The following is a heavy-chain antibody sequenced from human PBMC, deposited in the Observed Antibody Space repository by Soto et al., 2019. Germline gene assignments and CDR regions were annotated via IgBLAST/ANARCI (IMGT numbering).Heavy chain of an antibody. D-gene: IGHD3-22*01. CDR2: ISYDGSNK. Sequence: GGSLRLSCAASGFTFSSYAMHWVRQAPGKGLEWVAVISYDGSNKYYADSVKGRFTISRENSKNTLYLQMNGLRAEDTAVYYCARDLGTIVVVLSFEYWGQGTLVTVSS. V-gene: IGHV3-30-3*01. CDR3: ARDLGTIVVVLSFEY. J-gene: IGHJ4*02. CDR1: GFTFSSYA.